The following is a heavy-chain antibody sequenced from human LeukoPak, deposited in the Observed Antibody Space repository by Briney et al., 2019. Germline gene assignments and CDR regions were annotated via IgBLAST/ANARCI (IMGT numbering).Heavy chain of an antibody. Sequence: ASVKVSCKASGYTFTGYYMHWVRQAPGQGLEWMGWINPNSGGTNYAQKFQGWVTMTSDTSISTAYMELSRLRSDDTAVYYCARVTDPLSPYCSGGSCDPGAFDIWGQGTMVTVSS. V-gene: IGHV1-2*04. J-gene: IGHJ3*02. D-gene: IGHD2-15*01. CDR2: INPNSGGT. CDR3: ARVTDPLSPYCSGGSCDPGAFDI. CDR1: GYTFTGYY.